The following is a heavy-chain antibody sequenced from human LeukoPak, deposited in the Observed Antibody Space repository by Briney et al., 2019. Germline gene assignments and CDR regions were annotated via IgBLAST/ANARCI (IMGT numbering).Heavy chain of an antibody. J-gene: IGHJ6*03. D-gene: IGHD6-19*01. CDR1: GFIFGTNW. Sequence: PGGSLRLSCAASGFIFGTNWMSWVRQAPGKGLEWEANIKQDGSEKYYLDSVKGRFTISRDNAKNSLYLQMNSLRAEDTAVYYCARGGSVYYMDVRGKGTTVTVSS. V-gene: IGHV3-7*01. CDR3: ARGGSVYYMDV. CDR2: IKQDGSEK.